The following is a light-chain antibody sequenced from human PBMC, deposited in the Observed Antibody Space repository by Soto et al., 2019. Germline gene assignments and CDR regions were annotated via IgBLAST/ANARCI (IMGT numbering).Light chain of an antibody. V-gene: IGLV7-43*01. CDR1: IGAVTSGYY. Sequence: QTVVTQEPSLTVSQGGTVPLTCASSIGAVTSGYYANWFQQKPGQAPRSLIYGKTNKHSWTPARFSGSLLGGKAALTLSGVQPEDEAEYYCLLYSGGALHWGFGGGTNVTVL. CDR3: LLYSGGALHWG. J-gene: IGLJ3*02. CDR2: GKT.